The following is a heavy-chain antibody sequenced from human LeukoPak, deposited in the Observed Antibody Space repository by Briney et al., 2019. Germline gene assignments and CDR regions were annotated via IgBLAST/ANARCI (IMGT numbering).Heavy chain of an antibody. CDR2: IDHSGRT. CDR3: ARAERRINLARGVFGSHFDS. Sequence: SETLSLTCAVSGGSFSRPFWSWIRQTPGKGLEWIGEIDHSGRTDYNPSLEGRVTMPVDTSKNQFSLRLTSVTAADTAVYFCARAERRINLARGVFGSHFDSWGQGTLVSVSS. V-gene: IGHV4-34*01. CDR1: GGSFSRPF. J-gene: IGHJ5*01. D-gene: IGHD3-10*01.